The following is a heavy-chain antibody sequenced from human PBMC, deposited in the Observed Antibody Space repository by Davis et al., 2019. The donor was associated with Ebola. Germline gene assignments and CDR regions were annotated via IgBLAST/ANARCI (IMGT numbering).Heavy chain of an antibody. Sequence: GESLKISCAASGFTFSSYAMHWVRQAPGKGLEWVAVISYDGSNKYYADSVKGRFTISRDNSKNTLYLQMNSLRAEDTAVYYCAKDRRITMVRGVITLDYWGQGTLVTVSS. CDR1: GFTFSSYA. CDR2: ISYDGSNK. CDR3: AKDRRITMVRGVITLDY. J-gene: IGHJ4*02. V-gene: IGHV3-30-3*01. D-gene: IGHD3-10*01.